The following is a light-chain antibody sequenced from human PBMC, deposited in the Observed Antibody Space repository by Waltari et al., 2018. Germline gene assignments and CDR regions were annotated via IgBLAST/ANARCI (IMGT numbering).Light chain of an antibody. V-gene: IGKV1-39*01. Sequence: DIQMTQSPSSPSASVGDTVTISCRASQNIRTYLNWYQQKPGRAPRILIYAASSLHSGVPSRFSGSGSGTDFTLTISSLQPEDFATYYCQQTVTTPPEFTFGLGTKLQIK. CDR2: AAS. CDR3: QQTVTTPPEFT. J-gene: IGKJ2*01. CDR1: QNIRTY.